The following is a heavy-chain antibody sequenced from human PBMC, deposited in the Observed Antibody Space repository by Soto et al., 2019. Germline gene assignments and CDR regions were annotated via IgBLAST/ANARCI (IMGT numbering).Heavy chain of an antibody. CDR1: GFTFSTYA. Sequence: LRLSCAASGFTFSTYAMGWVRQAPGKGLEWVSVVSSGGGTHYADSVKGRFTVSRDNSKNTLSLQMNSLRADDTAVYYCAKRRGAGGHFDYWGQGALVTVSS. D-gene: IGHD2-15*01. CDR2: VSSGGGT. J-gene: IGHJ4*02. V-gene: IGHV3-23*01. CDR3: AKRRGAGGHFDY.